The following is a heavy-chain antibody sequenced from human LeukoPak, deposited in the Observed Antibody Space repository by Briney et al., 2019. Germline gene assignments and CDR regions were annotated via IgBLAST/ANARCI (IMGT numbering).Heavy chain of an antibody. J-gene: IGHJ4*02. CDR1: GGSISTSSYY. CDR3: ARDRGPGVVVMSN. CDR2: IYYTGST. D-gene: IGHD2-21*01. Sequence: SETLSLTCSVSGGSISTSSYYWGWIRQPPGKGLDWIGSIYYTGSTYYNPSLKSRVTISVDTSKNQFSLKLSSVTAADTAVYYCARDRGPGVVVMSNWGQGTLVTVSS. V-gene: IGHV4-39*07.